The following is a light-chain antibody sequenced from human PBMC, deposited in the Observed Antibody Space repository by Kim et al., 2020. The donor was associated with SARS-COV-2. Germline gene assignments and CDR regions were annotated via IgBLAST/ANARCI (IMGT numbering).Light chain of an antibody. Sequence: PGQVIHIPLTGNNREVGSFYYCLLFQQQPRQGPKLINYDFRNRPSGVSNPFSGSKSGYTASLNISTLQAEDGAVYFCNSHAGGPWLFGGGTQLTVL. CDR2: DFR. CDR3: NSHAGGPWL. CDR1: NREVGSFYY. V-gene: IGLV2-14*03. J-gene: IGLJ3*02.